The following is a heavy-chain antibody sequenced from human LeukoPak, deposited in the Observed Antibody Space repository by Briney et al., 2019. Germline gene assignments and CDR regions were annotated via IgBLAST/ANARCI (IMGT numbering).Heavy chain of an antibody. CDR1: GFTFSSYG. V-gene: IGHV3-23*01. CDR2: ISGSGGHT. J-gene: IGHJ4*02. D-gene: IGHD3-10*01. Sequence: GGSLRLSCAASGFTFSSYGMSWVRQAPGKGLEWVSAISGSGGHTYYADSVKGRFTISRDNSKNTLYLQMNSLRAEDSAVYYCAKDYYGSGSYFDYWGQGTLVTVSS. CDR3: AKDYYGSGSYFDY.